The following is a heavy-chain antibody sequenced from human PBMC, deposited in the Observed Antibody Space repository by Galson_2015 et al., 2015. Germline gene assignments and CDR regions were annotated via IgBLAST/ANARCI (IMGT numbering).Heavy chain of an antibody. J-gene: IGHJ4*02. CDR2: ISSSSSYI. Sequence: SLRLSCAASGFTFSSYSMNWVRQAPGKGLEWVSSISSSSSYIYYADSVKGRFTISRDNAKNSLYLQMNSLRAEDTAVYYCATLGYCSGGSCEIHDYWGQGTLVTVSS. CDR1: GFTFSSYS. CDR3: ATLGYCSGGSCEIHDY. V-gene: IGHV3-21*01. D-gene: IGHD2-15*01.